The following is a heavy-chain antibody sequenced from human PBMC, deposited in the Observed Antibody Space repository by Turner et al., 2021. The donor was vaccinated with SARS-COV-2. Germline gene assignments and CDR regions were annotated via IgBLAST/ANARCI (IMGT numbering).Heavy chain of an antibody. D-gene: IGHD5-18*01. V-gene: IGHV4-39*01. CDR2: IYYSGSA. Sequence: QLQLQESGPGRVKPSETLSRTCTVSGGSISSSSYYWGWIRQPPGKGLEWMGNIYYSGSAYYNPSLKSRVTISVDPSKNQFSLKLTSVTAADTAVYYCARLMDTAMDYYGTDVWGQGTTVTVSS. CDR3: ARLMDTAMDYYGTDV. CDR1: GGSISSSSYY. J-gene: IGHJ6*02.